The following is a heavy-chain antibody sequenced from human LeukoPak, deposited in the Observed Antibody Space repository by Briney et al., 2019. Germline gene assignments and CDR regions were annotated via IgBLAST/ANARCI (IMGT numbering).Heavy chain of an antibody. CDR2: IYDSGST. D-gene: IGHD3-10*01. Sequence: SETLSLTCTVSGASIRSSYYYSGWIRQPRGKGLEWIGSIYDSGSTYYNPSLKSRFTISVDTSKKQCSLKLNSVTEADTAVYYCARHYGPWGEGTLVTV. J-gene: IGHJ5*02. CDR3: ARHYGP. V-gene: IGHV4-39*01. CDR1: GASIRSSYYY.